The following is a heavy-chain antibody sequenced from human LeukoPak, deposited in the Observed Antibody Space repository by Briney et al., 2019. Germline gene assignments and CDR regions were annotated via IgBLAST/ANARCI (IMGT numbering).Heavy chain of an antibody. V-gene: IGHV2-5*01. D-gene: IGHD2-2*01. Sequence: SGPTLGNPTQTLTLTCTFSGFSLSTSGVGVGWIRQPPGKALEWLALIYWNDDKRYSPSLKSRLTITKDTSKNQVVLTMTNMDPVDTATYYCAHNGVYCSSTSCYDYWGQGTLVTVSS. CDR1: GFSLSTSGVG. J-gene: IGHJ4*02. CDR2: IYWNDDK. CDR3: AHNGVYCSSTSCYDY.